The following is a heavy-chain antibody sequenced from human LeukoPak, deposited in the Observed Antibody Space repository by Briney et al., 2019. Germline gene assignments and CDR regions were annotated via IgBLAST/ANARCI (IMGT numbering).Heavy chain of an antibody. CDR2: VSGSGGST. CDR1: GFTFSSYR. J-gene: IGHJ4*02. Sequence: GGSLRLSCVASGFTFSSYRMSWVRQAPGKGLEWVSGVSGSGGSTYYADAVKGRFTISRDNSKNTVYLQMNSLRAEDTAVYFCARDVLEHPFDYWGQGTLVTVSS. V-gene: IGHV3-23*01. CDR3: ARDVLEHPFDY. D-gene: IGHD1-1*01.